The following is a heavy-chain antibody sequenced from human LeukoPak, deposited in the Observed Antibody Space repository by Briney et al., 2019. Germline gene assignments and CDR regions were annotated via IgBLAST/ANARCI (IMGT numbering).Heavy chain of an antibody. CDR1: GGSFSGYY. J-gene: IGHJ4*02. D-gene: IGHD2-21*02. CDR2: INHSGST. Sequence: SETLSLTCAVYGGSFSGYYWSWIRQPPGMGLEWIGEINHSGSTTFNPSLKSRVSMSVDTSKNQFSLKVTSVTAADTAVYYCARRSCGGDCQPYYFDYWGRGTLVTVSS. CDR3: ARRSCGGDCQPYYFDY. V-gene: IGHV4-34*01.